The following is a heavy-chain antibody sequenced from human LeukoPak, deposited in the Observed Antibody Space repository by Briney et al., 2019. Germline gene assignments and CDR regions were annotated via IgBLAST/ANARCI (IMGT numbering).Heavy chain of an antibody. V-gene: IGHV3-48*01. D-gene: IGHD3-16*02. CDR3: ARAYNTYYDYVWGSYRENYFDY. CDR1: GFTFSSYS. CDR2: TSSSSSTI. J-gene: IGHJ4*02. Sequence: GGSLRLSCAASGFTFSSYSMNWVRQAPGKGLEWVSYTSSSSSTIYYADSVKGRFTISRDNAKNSLYLQMNSLRAEDTAVYYCARAYNTYYDYVWGSYRENYFDYWGQGTLVTVSS.